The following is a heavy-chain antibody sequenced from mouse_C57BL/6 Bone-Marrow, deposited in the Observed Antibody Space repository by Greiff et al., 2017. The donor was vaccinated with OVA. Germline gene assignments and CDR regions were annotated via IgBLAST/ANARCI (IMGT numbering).Heavy chain of an antibody. J-gene: IGHJ1*03. V-gene: IGHV1-64*01. CDR3: ARFTTGVAYWDFDV. CDR2: IHPNSGST. D-gene: IGHD1-1*01. Sequence: QVQLQQPGAELVKPGASVKLSCKASGYTFTSYWMHWVKQRPGQGLEWIGMIHPNSGSTNYNEKFKSKATLTVDKSSSTAYMQLSSLTSEDSAVYYCARFTTGVAYWDFDVWGTGTTVTVSS. CDR1: GYTFTSYW.